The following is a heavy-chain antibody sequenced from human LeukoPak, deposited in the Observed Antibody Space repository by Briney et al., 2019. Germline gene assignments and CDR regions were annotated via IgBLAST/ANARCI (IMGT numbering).Heavy chain of an antibody. V-gene: IGHV3-23*01. J-gene: IGHJ4*02. CDR3: ARIPIPFNYDSSGPSNPLIDY. CDR2: ISGSGGGT. Sequence: PGGSLRLSCAASGFTFSSYGMSWVRQAPGKGLEWVSAISGSGGGTYYADSVKGRFTISRDNAKNSLYLQMNSLRAEDTAVYYCARIPIPFNYDSSGPSNPLIDYWGQGTLVTVSS. CDR1: GFTFSSYG. D-gene: IGHD3-22*01.